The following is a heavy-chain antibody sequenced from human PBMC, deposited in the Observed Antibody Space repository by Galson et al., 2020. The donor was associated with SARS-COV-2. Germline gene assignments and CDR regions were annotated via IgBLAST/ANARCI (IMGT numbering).Heavy chain of an antibody. CDR2: ISAYNGNR. Sequence: ASVKVSCRASDYTFTTYGITWVRQAPGQGLEWMGWISAYNGNRNYAQKFQGRVTMTTDTSTSTAYMELRSLRSDDTAVYYCARVLQKIYGSVSFYSIFGYMDVWGKGTTVTVSS. J-gene: IGHJ6*03. CDR1: DYTFTTYG. V-gene: IGHV1-18*01. CDR3: ARVLQKIYGSVSFYSIFGYMDV. D-gene: IGHD3-10*01.